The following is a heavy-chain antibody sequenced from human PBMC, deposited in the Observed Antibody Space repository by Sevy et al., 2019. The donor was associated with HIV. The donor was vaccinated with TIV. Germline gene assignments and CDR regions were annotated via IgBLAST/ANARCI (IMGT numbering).Heavy chain of an antibody. CDR2: ISYDGSNK. V-gene: IGHV3-30*03. CDR3: AIGGHSYGPSYFDY. Sequence: GGSLRLSCAASGFTFSSYGMHWVRQAPGKGLEWVAVISYDGSNKYYADSVKGRFTISRDNSKNTLYLQMNSLRAEDTAVYYCAIGGHSYGPSYFDYWGQGTLVTVSS. CDR1: GFTFSSYG. D-gene: IGHD5-18*01. J-gene: IGHJ4*02.